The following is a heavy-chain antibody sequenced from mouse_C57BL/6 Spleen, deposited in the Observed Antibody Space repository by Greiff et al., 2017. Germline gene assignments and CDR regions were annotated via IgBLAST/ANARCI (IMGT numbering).Heavy chain of an antibody. Sequence: VQLQQSGAELARPGASVKMSCKASGYTFTSYTMHWVNQRPGQGLEWIGYINPSSGYTKYNQKFKDKATLTADKSSSTAYMQLSSLTSEDSAVYYCAREKTAQATLFAYWGQGTLVTVSA. CDR2: INPSSGYT. V-gene: IGHV1-4*01. J-gene: IGHJ3*01. CDR1: GYTFTSYT. D-gene: IGHD3-2*02. CDR3: AREKTAQATLFAY.